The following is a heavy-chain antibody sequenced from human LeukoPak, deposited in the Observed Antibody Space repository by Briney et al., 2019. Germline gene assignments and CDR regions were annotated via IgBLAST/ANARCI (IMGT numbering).Heavy chain of an antibody. J-gene: IGHJ4*02. D-gene: IGHD3-9*01. Sequence: GGSLRLSCAASGFTFSSYGMHWVRQAPGKGLEWVAVIWYNGSNKYYADSVKGRFTISRDNSKNTLYLQMNSLRAEDTAVYYCARDILTGYYLFDYWGQGTLVTVSS. CDR3: ARDILTGYYLFDY. V-gene: IGHV3-33*01. CDR1: GFTFSSYG. CDR2: IWYNGSNK.